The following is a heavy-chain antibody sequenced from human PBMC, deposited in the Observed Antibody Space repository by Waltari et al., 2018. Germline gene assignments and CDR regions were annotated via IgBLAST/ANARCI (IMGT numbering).Heavy chain of an antibody. J-gene: IGHJ4*02. V-gene: IGHV4-61*09. Sequence: QVQLQESGPGLVKPSQTLSLTCTVSGGSISSGSNYWSWIRQHAGKGLEWSGDIYTSVRTNDNPSLKSLVTVAVDTSKNQSSLKLSSVTAADTAVYYCARTEMGPPTFDYWGQGTLVTVSS. CDR1: GGSISSGSNY. CDR3: ARTEMGPPTFDY. CDR2: IYTSVRT. D-gene: IGHD1-26*01.